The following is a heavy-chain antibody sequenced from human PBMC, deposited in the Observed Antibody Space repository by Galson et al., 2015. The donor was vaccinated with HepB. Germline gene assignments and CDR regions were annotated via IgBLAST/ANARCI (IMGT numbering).Heavy chain of an antibody. CDR3: LRLGDLSGYSSS. CDR2: IRSRASDYAT. D-gene: IGHD6-13*01. Sequence: SLRLSCAASGFTFSGSAIHWVRQASGKGPEWVGRIRSRASDYATAYAASLKGRFTISRDDSKNTAYLHMHRLKTEDTAVYYCLRLGDLSGYSSSWGQGTLVTVSS. CDR1: GFTFSGSA. J-gene: IGHJ4*02. V-gene: IGHV3-73*01.